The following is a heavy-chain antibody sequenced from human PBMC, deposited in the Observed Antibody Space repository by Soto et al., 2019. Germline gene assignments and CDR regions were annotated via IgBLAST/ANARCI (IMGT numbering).Heavy chain of an antibody. V-gene: IGHV2-26*01. CDR3: ARMPLWTGTTTMNFDY. CDR1: GFSLSDARMG. CDR2: IFSNDEK. D-gene: IGHD1-7*01. J-gene: IGHJ4*02. Sequence: QVTLKESGPVLVKPTETLTLTCTVSGFSLSDARMGVSWIRQPPGKALEWLAHIFSNDEKSYTTSLKSRLTISEDTSKRQVVLTMTNMDPVDTATSYCARMPLWTGTTTMNFDYWGQGTLVTVSS.